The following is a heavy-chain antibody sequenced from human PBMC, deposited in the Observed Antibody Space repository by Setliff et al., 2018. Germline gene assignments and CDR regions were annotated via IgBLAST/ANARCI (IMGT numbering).Heavy chain of an antibody. CDR2: ISSSSGHI. V-gene: IGHV3-21*01. Sequence: GGSLRLSYAASGISSYTMSWVRQAPGKGLEWVASISSSSGHIYHAASVRGRFTISRDNTKNSLYLQMDSLRVEDTAVYYCAGRLGASTRYYYYGLDVWGQGTTVTV. D-gene: IGHD3-16*01. CDR1: GISSYT. J-gene: IGHJ6*02. CDR3: AGRLGASTRYYYYGLDV.